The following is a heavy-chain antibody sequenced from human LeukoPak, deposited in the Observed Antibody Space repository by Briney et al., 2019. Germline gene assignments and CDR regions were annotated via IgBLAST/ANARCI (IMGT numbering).Heavy chain of an antibody. D-gene: IGHD2-15*01. V-gene: IGHV3-11*01. CDR1: GFTFSDYY. Sequence: PGGSLRLSCAASGFTFSDYYMSWIRQAPGKGLEWVSYISSSGSTIYYADSVKGRFTISRDNAKNSLYLQMNSLRAEDTAVYYCARGGIVVVVAAILGENAFDIWGQGTMVTVSS. J-gene: IGHJ3*02. CDR3: ARGGIVVVVAAILGENAFDI. CDR2: ISSSGSTI.